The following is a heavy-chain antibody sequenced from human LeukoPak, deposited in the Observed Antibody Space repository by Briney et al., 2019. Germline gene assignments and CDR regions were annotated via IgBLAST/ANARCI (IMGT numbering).Heavy chain of an antibody. CDR1: GFTFSSYA. D-gene: IGHD1-14*01. Sequence: PGGSLRLSCAASGFTFSSYAMSWVRQAPGKGLEWVSAISGSGGSTYYADSVKGRFTISRDNSKNTLYLQMNSLRAEDTAVYYCATLALTIANYYYYGMDVWGQGTTVTVSS. CDR3: ATLALTIANYYYYGMDV. CDR2: ISGSGGST. J-gene: IGHJ6*02. V-gene: IGHV3-23*01.